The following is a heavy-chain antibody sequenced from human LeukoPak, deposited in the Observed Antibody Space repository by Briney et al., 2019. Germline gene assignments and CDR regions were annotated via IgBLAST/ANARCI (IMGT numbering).Heavy chain of an antibody. CDR3: TTSLSFYDSSGFVNYYMDV. V-gene: IGHV3-15*01. CDR1: GFTFSNAW. Sequence: GGSLRLSCAASGFTFSNAWMSWVRQAPGKGLEWVGRIQSKTDGGTTDYAAPVKGRFTISRDDSKNTLYLQMNSLKTEDTAVYYCTTSLSFYDSSGFVNYYMDVWGKGTTVTISS. CDR2: IQSKTDGGTT. D-gene: IGHD3-22*01. J-gene: IGHJ6*03.